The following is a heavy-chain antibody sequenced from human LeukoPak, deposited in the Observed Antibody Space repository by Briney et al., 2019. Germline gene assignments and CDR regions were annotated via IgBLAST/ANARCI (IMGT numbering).Heavy chain of an antibody. D-gene: IGHD5-18*01. J-gene: IGHJ6*03. CDR2: IKQDGSEK. Sequence: GGSLRPSCAASGFTFSSYWMSWVRQAPGKGLEWVANIKQDGSEKYYVDSVKGRFTISRDNAKNSLYLQMNSLRAEDTAVYYCARDSADTAMVYYYYYMDVWGKGTTVTVSS. CDR3: ARDSADTAMVYYYYYMDV. CDR1: GFTFSSYW. V-gene: IGHV3-7*01.